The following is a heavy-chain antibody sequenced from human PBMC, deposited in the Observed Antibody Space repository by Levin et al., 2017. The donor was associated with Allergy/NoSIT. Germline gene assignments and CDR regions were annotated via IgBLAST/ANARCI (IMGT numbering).Heavy chain of an antibody. V-gene: IGHV3-53*01. CDR2: ILSGGET. CDR1: GFMVSRNH. D-gene: IGHD2-15*01. J-gene: IGHJ3*02. CDR3: VRPCSGDSCYSDAFDI. Sequence: GESLKISCAASGFMVSRNHMNWVRQAPGKGLEWVSVILSGGETDYADSVKGRFTISRDSSKNTLHLQMNSLRAEDSAIYYCVRPCSGDSCYSDAFDIWGQGTVVTVSS.